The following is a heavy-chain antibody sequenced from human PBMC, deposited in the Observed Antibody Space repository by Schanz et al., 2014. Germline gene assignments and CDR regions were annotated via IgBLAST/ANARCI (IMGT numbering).Heavy chain of an antibody. CDR1: GFAFSRHW. CDR3: ARGTPFLCDY. Sequence: EVQLVESGGGFVQPGGSLRLSCAASGFAFSRHWMHWVRQVPGKGLEWVSSISSTSTYLYYADSVKGRFTISRDSARNSLYLQMSSLRAEDTAVYYCARGTPFLCDYWGQGTLVTVSS. V-gene: IGHV3-21*02. D-gene: IGHD3-16*01. CDR2: ISSTSTYL. J-gene: IGHJ4*02.